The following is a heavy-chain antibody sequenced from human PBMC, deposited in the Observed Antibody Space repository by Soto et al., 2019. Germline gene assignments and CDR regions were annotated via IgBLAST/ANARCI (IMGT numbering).Heavy chain of an antibody. CDR2: ISGSGSTI. V-gene: IGHV3-48*03. Sequence: GGSLRLSCAASGFRFSDYKMIWVRQAPGKGLEWVSYISGSGSTIYYADSVKGRFTISRDNAKSSLYLQLTSLRDEDTAVYYCARTYYGMDVWGRGTTVTVSS. CDR1: GFRFSDYK. J-gene: IGHJ6*02. CDR3: ARTYYGMDV.